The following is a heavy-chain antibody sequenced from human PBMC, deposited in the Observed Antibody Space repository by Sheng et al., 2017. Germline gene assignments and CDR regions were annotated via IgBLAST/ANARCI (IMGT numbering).Heavy chain of an antibody. CDR2: ISNSGTTI. D-gene: IGHD2-15*01. J-gene: IGHJ4*02. V-gene: IGHV3-48*03. Sequence: PGGSLRLSCAASGFSFSSYGWNWVRQAPGKGLEWVSYISNSGTTIYYADSVKGRFTISRENAKNSLYLQMNSLRAEDTAVYFCARNDCSGGTCYARYWGQGTLVTVSS. CDR3: ARNDCSGGTCYARY. CDR1: GFSFSSYG.